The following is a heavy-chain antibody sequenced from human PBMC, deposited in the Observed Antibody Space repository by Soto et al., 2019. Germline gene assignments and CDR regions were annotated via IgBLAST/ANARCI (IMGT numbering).Heavy chain of an antibody. Sequence: QGQLRHSVPEAKKPGASVKVSCKASGYTFSRYGLSWLRQAPGQGLEWMGWISGYNVDTNYAQKVQGRGTMTIDTSTYRSYMELRSLTSADTAIYYCANYGQTTCYNYGMDVLGQGTPVTVAS. CDR3: ANYGQTTCYNYGMDV. CDR1: GYTFSRYG. CDR2: ISGYNVDT. V-gene: IGHV1-18*01. D-gene: IGHD3-10*01. J-gene: IGHJ6*01.